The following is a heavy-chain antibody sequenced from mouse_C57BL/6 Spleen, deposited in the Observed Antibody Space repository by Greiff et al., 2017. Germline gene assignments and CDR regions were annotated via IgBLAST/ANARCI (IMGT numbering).Heavy chain of an antibody. D-gene: IGHD2-4*01. CDR3: TRWGDYYDYGGWYFDV. Sequence: VKLVESGAELVRPGASVTLSCKASGYTFTDYEMHWVKQTPVHGLEWIGAIDPETGGTAYNQKFKGKAILTADKSSSTAYMELRSLTSEDSAVYYCTRWGDYYDYGGWYFDVWGTGTTVTVSS. J-gene: IGHJ1*03. CDR1: GYTFTDYE. V-gene: IGHV1-15*01. CDR2: IDPETGGT.